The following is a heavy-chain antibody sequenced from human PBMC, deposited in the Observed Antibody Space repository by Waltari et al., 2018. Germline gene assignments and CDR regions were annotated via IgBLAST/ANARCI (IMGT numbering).Heavy chain of an antibody. J-gene: IGHJ5*02. CDR3: VPHCGDRGCYFDQ. CDR2: IKQDGSEK. Sequence: EVQLVESGGGWVQPGGSLRLSCVTSGFTFTGVWMSWVRQAPGKGLEWVANIKQDGSEKYYVDSVKGRFTISRDNAKNSLYLQAGSLRADDTAVYYCVPHCGDRGCYFDQWGQGTLVTVSS. D-gene: IGHD2-21*01. CDR1: GFTFTGVW. V-gene: IGHV3-7*01.